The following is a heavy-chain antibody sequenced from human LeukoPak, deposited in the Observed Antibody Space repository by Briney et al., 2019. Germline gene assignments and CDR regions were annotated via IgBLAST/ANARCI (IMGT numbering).Heavy chain of an antibody. CDR1: GGSISSGGYY. CDR3: ARDTLFSPDYSSSWYGRSY. D-gene: IGHD6-13*01. CDR2: IYHSGST. V-gene: IGHV4-30-2*01. J-gene: IGHJ4*02. Sequence: PSETLSLTCTVSGGSISSGGYYWSWIRQPPGKGLEWIGYIYHSGSTYYNPSLKSRVTISVDRSQNQFSLKLSSVTAADTAVYYCARDTLFSPDYSSSWYGRSYWGQGTLVTVSS.